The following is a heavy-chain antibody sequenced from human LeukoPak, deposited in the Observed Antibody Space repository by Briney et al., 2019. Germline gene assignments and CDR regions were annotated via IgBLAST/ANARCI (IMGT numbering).Heavy chain of an antibody. CDR2: IYCSGST. V-gene: IGHV4-39*01. CDR3: ASGRITMIVVIKGPFDY. CDR1: GGSISSSSYY. D-gene: IGHD3-22*01. J-gene: IGHJ4*02. Sequence: PSXTLXLTCIVSGGSISSSSYYWGWIRXPPGKGLEWIGSIYCSGSTYYNPSLKSRVTISVDTSKNQFSLKLSSVTAADTAVYYCASGRITMIVVIKGPFDYWGQGTLVTVSS.